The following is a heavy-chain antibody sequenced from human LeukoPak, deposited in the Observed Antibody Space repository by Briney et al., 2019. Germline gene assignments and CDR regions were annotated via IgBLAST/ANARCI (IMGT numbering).Heavy chain of an antibody. V-gene: IGHV1-46*01. Sequence: ASVKVSRKASGGTFSSYAISWVRQAPGQGLEWMGIINPSGGSTSYAQKFQGRVTMTRDTSTSAVYMELSSLRSEDTAVYYCARAAEYYDYVWGSYRYAFFYYYGMDVWGQGTTVTVSS. CDR2: INPSGGST. D-gene: IGHD3-16*02. J-gene: IGHJ6*02. CDR1: GGTFSSYA. CDR3: ARAAEYYDYVWGSYRYAFFYYYGMDV.